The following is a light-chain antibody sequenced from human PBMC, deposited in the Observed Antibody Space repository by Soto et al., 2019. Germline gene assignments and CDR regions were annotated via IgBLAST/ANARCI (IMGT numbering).Light chain of an antibody. CDR1: SSDVGGYNY. Sequence: QSALTQPASVSGSPGQSITISCTGSSSDVGGYNYVSWYQRHPGKAPKLMIYEVSNRPSGVSNRFSGSKSGNTASLTISGLQAEDEADYYCSSYTRTTLVVFGGGTKLTVL. CDR3: SSYTRTTLVV. V-gene: IGLV2-14*01. CDR2: EVS. J-gene: IGLJ2*01.